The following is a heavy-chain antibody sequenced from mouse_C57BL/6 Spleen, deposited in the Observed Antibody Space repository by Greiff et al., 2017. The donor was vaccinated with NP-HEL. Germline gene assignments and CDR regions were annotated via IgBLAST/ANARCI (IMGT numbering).Heavy chain of an antibody. CDR3: AVSYGSGYYWDFDV. J-gene: IGHJ1*03. CDR2: IRNKANGYTT. CDR1: GFTFTDYY. D-gene: IGHD1-1*01. Sequence: EVLLVESGGGLVQPGGSLSLSCAASGFTFTDYYMSWVRQPPGKALEWLGFIRNKANGYTTEYSASVKGRFTISRDNSQCILYLQMNALGAEDSATYYGAVSYGSGYYWDFDVWGKGTTVTVSS. V-gene: IGHV7-3*01.